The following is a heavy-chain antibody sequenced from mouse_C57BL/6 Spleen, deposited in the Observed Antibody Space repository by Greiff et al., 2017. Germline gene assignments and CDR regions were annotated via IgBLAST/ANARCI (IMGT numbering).Heavy chain of an antibody. D-gene: IGHD4-1*02. Sequence: QVQLQQPGAELVMPGASVKLSCKASGYTFTSYWMHWVKQRPGKGLEWIGEIDPSDSYTNYTQKFKGKSTLTVDKSSSTAYMQLSSLTSEDSAVYYCATTGTKFAYWGQGTLVTVSA. V-gene: IGHV1-69*01. CDR3: ATTGTKFAY. J-gene: IGHJ3*01. CDR1: GYTFTSYW. CDR2: IDPSDSYT.